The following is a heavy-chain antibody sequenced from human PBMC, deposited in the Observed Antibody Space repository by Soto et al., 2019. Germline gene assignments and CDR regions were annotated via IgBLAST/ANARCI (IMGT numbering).Heavy chain of an antibody. V-gene: IGHV4-59*01. Sequence: ESLNLTGPVFGGTISSYYWSWIRQPPGKGLEWIGYIYYSGSTNYNPSLKSRVTISVDTSKNHFSLKLSSVTAEDTAVYYCQYSSGGRCFDIWGQGTMVTV. J-gene: IGHJ3*02. CDR2: IYYSGST. CDR1: GGTISSYY. D-gene: IGHD6-19*01. CDR3: QYSSGGRCFDI.